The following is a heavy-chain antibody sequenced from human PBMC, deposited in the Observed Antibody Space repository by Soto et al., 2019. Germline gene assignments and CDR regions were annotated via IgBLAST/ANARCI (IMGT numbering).Heavy chain of an antibody. V-gene: IGHV3-30-3*01. J-gene: IGHJ3*02. Sequence: GGSLRLSCVASGFTFNTYALHWVRQAPRTGLEWVAVISNDGSSNYYADSVKGRFTVSRDNSKNTLYLQMNSLKTEDTAVYHCARDPAGFDIWGQGTMVTVSS. CDR1: GFTFNTYA. CDR2: ISNDGSSN. CDR3: ARDPAGFDI.